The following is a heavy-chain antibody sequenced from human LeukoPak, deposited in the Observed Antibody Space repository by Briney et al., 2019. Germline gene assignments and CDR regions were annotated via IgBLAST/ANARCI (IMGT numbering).Heavy chain of an antibody. Sequence: GGSLRLSCAASGFTFSDYYMTWFRQAPGKGLEWVSYISGGSSYTNFADSVKGRFTISRDNAKNSLYLQTNSLRAEDTAVYYCARVSLLDDGGLGDYWGQGTLVTVSS. CDR2: ISGGSSYT. D-gene: IGHD4-23*01. J-gene: IGHJ4*02. V-gene: IGHV3-11*06. CDR3: ARVSLLDDGGLGDY. CDR1: GFTFSDYY.